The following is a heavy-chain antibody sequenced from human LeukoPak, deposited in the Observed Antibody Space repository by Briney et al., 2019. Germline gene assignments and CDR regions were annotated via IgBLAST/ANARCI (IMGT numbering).Heavy chain of an antibody. J-gene: IGHJ5*02. CDR3: AREGQQWLVQNWFAP. V-gene: IGHV1-69*05. Sequence: SVKVSCKASGGTFSSYAISWVRQAPGQGLEWMGGIIPIFGTANYAQKFQGRVTITTDESTSTAYMELSSLRSEDTAVYYCAREGQQWLVQNWFAPWGQGTLVTVSS. D-gene: IGHD6-19*01. CDR1: GGTFSSYA. CDR2: IIPIFGTA.